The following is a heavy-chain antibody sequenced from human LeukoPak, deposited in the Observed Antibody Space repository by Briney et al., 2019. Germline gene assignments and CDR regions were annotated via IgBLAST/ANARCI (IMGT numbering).Heavy chain of an antibody. CDR2: IYYSGST. J-gene: IGHJ4*02. CDR3: ARHENTAMVTVSFDY. D-gene: IGHD5-18*01. V-gene: IGHV4-38-2*01. CDR1: GYFISSGFY. Sequence: SETLSLTCAVSGYFISSGFYWGWIRQPPGKGLEWIGSIYYSGSTYYNPSLKSRVTISVDTSKNQFSLKLSSVTAADTAVYYCARHENTAMVTVSFDYWGQGTLVTVSS.